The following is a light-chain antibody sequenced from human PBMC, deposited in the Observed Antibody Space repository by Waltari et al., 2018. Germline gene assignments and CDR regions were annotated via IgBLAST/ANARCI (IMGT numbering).Light chain of an antibody. CDR2: DAS. Sequence: EVVLTQSPATLSLSPGERATLSCRASQGVSTYLAWYQQRPGQAPRLLIYDASNRAAGIPARCSGSGSGTDFTLTISSLKPEDFAVYYCQQRSNWPPFTFGGGTKVEIK. J-gene: IGKJ4*01. V-gene: IGKV3-11*01. CDR3: QQRSNWPPFT. CDR1: QGVSTY.